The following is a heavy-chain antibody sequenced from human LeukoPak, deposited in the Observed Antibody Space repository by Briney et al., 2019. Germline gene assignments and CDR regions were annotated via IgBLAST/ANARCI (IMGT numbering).Heavy chain of an antibody. CDR3: ARDFYFDL. V-gene: IGHV1-2*02. J-gene: IGHJ2*01. Sequence: ASVKVSCKAPGYIFTNYYVLWVRQAPGQGLEWMGWINPNSGDTNYAQKFQGRVTMTRDTSISTAYMELSRLRSDDTAVYYCARDFYFDLWGRGTLVTVSS. CDR2: INPNSGDT. CDR1: GYIFTNYY.